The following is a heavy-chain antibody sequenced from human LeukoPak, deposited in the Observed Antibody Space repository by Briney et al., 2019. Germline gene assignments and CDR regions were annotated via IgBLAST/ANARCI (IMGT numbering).Heavy chain of an antibody. V-gene: IGHV4-4*07. Sequence: PSETLSLTCTVSGGSISSYYWSWIRQPAGKGLEWIGRIYTSGSTNYNPSLKSRVTMSVDTSKNQFSLKLSSVTAADTAVYYCASELSGGSFNSVIGPLKNWGQGTLVTVSS. CDR1: GGSISSYY. D-gene: IGHD4-23*01. J-gene: IGHJ4*02. CDR2: IYTSGST. CDR3: ASELSGGSFNSVIGPLKN.